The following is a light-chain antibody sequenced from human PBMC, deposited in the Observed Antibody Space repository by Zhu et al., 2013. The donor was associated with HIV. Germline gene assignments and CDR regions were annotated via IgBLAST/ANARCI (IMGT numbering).Light chain of an antibody. V-gene: IGLV2-8*01. CDR1: RSDIGSYNY. CDR3: AAWDDSLHGHV. CDR2: EVS. Sequence: QSALTQPPSASGSPGQSVTISCTGTRSDIGSYNYVAWYQQHPGKAPKLVIYEVSKRPSGVPDRFSGSKSGTSASLAISGLQSEDEADYYCAAWDDSLHGHVFGTGTKVTVL. J-gene: IGLJ1*01.